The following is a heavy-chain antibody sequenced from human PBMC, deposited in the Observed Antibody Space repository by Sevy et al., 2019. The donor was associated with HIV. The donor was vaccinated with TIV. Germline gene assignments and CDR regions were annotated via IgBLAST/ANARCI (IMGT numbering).Heavy chain of an antibody. CDR2: INQHGSDK. V-gene: IGHV3-7*01. J-gene: IGHJ4*02. Sequence: GGSLRLSCAGSGFIFSNFWRTWVRQGPGKGLEWVATINQHGSDKYYVDSVKGRFTISRDNAKNSVYLQMSSLRVEDTAMYYCASDYSWGQGTLVTVSS. CDR1: GFIFSNFW. CDR3: ASDYS.